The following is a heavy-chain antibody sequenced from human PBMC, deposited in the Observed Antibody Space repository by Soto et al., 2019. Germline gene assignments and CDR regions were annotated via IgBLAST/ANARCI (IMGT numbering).Heavy chain of an antibody. D-gene: IGHD2-21*02. CDR3: ATSVTQSHFVH. CDR2: IYNSGTT. CDR1: GGCSNNDY. J-gene: IGHJ5*02. V-gene: IGHV4-59*08. Sequence: SETLALTSTVEGGCSNNDYGSWVRQAPGKGLEWIGYIYNSGTTDYNPSLKSRVTIAVDTSKNQFSLKLNSVTAADTAVYYCATSVTQSHFVHWGQGT.